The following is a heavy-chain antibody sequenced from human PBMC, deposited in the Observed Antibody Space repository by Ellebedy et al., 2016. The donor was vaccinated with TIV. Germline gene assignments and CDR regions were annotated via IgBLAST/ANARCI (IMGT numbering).Heavy chain of an antibody. D-gene: IGHD3-3*01. J-gene: IGHJ5*02. CDR2: VYTTGST. CDR3: ARVSWSGRNWFDP. Sequence: SETLSLXXTVSGGSITNYFWSWIRQPAGKGLEWIGRVYTTGSTNYDPSLKSRVTMSVDTSKNQFSLKLSSVTAADTAVYYCARVSWSGRNWFDPWGQGTLVTVSS. CDR1: GGSITNYF. V-gene: IGHV4-4*07.